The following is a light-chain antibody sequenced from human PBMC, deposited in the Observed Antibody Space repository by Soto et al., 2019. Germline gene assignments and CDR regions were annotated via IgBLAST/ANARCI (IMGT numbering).Light chain of an antibody. CDR2: EVS. V-gene: IGLV2-14*01. Sequence: QSALAQPASVSGSPGQSNTISCSGTSSDIGYYNYVSWYQQHPGKAPKLVLYEVSNRPSGISNRFSGSKSGNTASLTISGLQAEDEGDYYCSSYRRNRDVVFGGGTKLTVL. J-gene: IGLJ3*02. CDR3: SSYRRNRDVV. CDR1: SSDIGYYNY.